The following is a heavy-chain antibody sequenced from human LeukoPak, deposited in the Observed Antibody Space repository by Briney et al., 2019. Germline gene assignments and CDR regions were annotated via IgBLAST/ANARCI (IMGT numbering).Heavy chain of an antibody. D-gene: IGHD3-10*01. CDR1: GFTFSSYW. CDR3: ATRGVINYYYYMDV. CDR2: INNDGSST. Sequence: GGSLRLSCGASGFTFSSYWMHWVRQAPGKGLVWVSRINNDGSSTSYADTVQGRFTISRDNAKNTLYLQMNSLRAEDTAVYYCATRGVINYYYYMDVWGKGTTVTVSS. V-gene: IGHV3-74*01. J-gene: IGHJ6*03.